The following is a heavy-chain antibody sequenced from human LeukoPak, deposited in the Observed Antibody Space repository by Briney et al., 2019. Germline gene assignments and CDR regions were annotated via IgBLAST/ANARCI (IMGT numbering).Heavy chain of an antibody. J-gene: IGHJ5*02. CDR3: ARGWWDNWFDP. Sequence: PSETLSLTCAVYGGSFSGYYWSWIRQPPGKGLEWIGEINHSGSTNYKPSLKSRVTISVDTSKNQFSLKLSSVTAADTAVYYCARGWWDNWFDPWGQGTLVTVSS. D-gene: IGHD2-15*01. CDR1: GGSFSGYY. V-gene: IGHV4-34*01. CDR2: INHSGST.